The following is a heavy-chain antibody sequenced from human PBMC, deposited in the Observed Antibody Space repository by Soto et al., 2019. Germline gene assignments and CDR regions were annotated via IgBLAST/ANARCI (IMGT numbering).Heavy chain of an antibody. CDR1: GGTFSSYA. V-gene: IGHV1-69*13. D-gene: IGHD2-15*01. J-gene: IGHJ6*02. Sequence: SVKVSCKASGGTFSSYAISWVRQAPGQGLEWMGGIIPIFGTANYAQKFQGRVTITADESTSTAYMELSSVSSEDTAVYSSARACVVAVAARPCSYYGMDVWGQGTTVTVSS. CDR3: ARACVVAVAARPCSYYGMDV. CDR2: IIPIFGTA.